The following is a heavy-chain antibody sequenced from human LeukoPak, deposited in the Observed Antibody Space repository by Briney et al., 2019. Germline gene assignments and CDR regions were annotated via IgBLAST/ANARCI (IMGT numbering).Heavy chain of an antibody. J-gene: IGHJ4*01. D-gene: IGHD3-10*01. CDR1: GYTFTGYY. CDR3: ATYYYGSGSYKFDY. V-gene: IGHV1-2*02. Sequence: ASVKVSCKASGYTFTGYYMHWVRQAPGQGLEWMGWINPNSGGTNYAQKFQGRVTMTRDTSISTAYMELSRLRSDDTAVYYCATYYYGSGSYKFDYWGHGTLVTVSS. CDR2: INPNSGGT.